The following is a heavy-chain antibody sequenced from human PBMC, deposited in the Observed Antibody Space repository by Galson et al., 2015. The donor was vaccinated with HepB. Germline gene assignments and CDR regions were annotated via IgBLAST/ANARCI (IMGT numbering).Heavy chain of an antibody. CDR3: ASDMWNYWVRH. V-gene: IGHV3-74*01. Sequence: SLRLSCAASGFSFSTYWMYWVRQAPGKGLVWVSRIDSDGTNTNYADSVKGRFTISRDNAENTLYLQMNSLRAEDTAVYFCASDMWNYWVRHWGQGTLVTVSS. J-gene: IGHJ4*02. CDR1: GFSFSTYW. CDR2: IDSDGTNT. D-gene: IGHD1-7*01.